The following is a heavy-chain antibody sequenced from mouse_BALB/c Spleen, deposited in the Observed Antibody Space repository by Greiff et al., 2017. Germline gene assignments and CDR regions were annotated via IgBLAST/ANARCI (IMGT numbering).Heavy chain of an antibody. J-gene: IGHJ3*01. CDR3: ARLSTRGFAY. Sequence: EVKLVESGGGLVKPGGSLKLSCAASGFAFSSYDMSWVRQTPEKRLEWVAYISSGGGSTYYPDTVKGRFTISRDNAKNTLYLQMSSLKSEDTAMYYCARLSTRGFAYWGQGTLVTVSA. V-gene: IGHV5-12-1*01. D-gene: IGHD2-1*01. CDR2: ISSGGGST. CDR1: GFAFSSYD.